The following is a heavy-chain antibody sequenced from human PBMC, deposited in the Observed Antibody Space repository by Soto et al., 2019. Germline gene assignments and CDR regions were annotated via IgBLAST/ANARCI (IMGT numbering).Heavy chain of an antibody. V-gene: IGHV3-23*01. Sequence: EVQLLESGGGLVQPGGSLRLSCAASGFTFNTYVMNWVRQAPGKGLEWVSTISYSADKTHYADSVKGRFTISRDNSRDTLFLQNNSLRAHHAAVYYCGRRGKTANTNWGGFDVWGQGTMVTVSS. D-gene: IGHD3-16*01. CDR2: ISYSADKT. CDR3: GRRGKTANTNWGGFDV. J-gene: IGHJ3*01. CDR1: GFTFNTYV.